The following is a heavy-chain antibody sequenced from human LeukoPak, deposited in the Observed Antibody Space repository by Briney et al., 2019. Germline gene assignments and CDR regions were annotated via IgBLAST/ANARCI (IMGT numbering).Heavy chain of an antibody. J-gene: IGHJ4*02. CDR3: ARHVIRDGYNNQLDY. D-gene: IGHD5-24*01. V-gene: IGHV5-10-1*01. CDR2: IDPSDSYI. Sequence: GESLKISCKGSGYSFTSYWISWVRQMPGKGLEWMGRIDPSDSYINYSPSFQGHVTISADKSISTAYLQWSSLKASDTAMYYCARHVIRDGYNNQLDYWGQGTLVTVSS. CDR1: GYSFTSYW.